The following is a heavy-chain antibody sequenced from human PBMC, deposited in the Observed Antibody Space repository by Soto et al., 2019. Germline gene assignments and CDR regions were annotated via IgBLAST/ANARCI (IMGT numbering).Heavy chain of an antibody. CDR1: GFTFTSSA. D-gene: IGHD3-10*01. J-gene: IGHJ4*02. CDR3: AAPYYYGSGSYLAPPDY. CDR2: IVVGSGNT. Sequence: GASVKVSCKASGFTFTSSAVQWVRQARGQRLEWIGWIVVGSGNTNYAQKFQERVTITRDMSTSTAYMELSSLRSEDTAVYYCAAPYYYGSGSYLAPPDYWGQGTLVTVSS. V-gene: IGHV1-58*01.